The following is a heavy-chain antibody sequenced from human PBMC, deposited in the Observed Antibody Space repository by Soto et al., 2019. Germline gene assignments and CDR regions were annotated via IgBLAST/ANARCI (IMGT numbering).Heavy chain of an antibody. D-gene: IGHD4-4*01. J-gene: IGHJ4*02. CDR2: ISYDGSNK. CDR1: GFTFSSYG. V-gene: IGHV3-30*18. Sequence: GGSLRLSCAASGFTFSSYGMHWVRQAPGKGLEWVAVISYDGSNKYYADSVKGRLTSSRDNSKNTLYLQMNSLRAEDTAVYYCAKDGAVTTALDYWGQGTLVTVSS. CDR3: AKDGAVTTALDY.